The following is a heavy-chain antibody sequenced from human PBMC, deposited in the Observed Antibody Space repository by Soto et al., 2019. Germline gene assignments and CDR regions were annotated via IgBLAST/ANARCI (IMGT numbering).Heavy chain of an antibody. Sequence: SVKVSCKASGGTFSSYAISWVRQAPGQGLEWMGGIIPIFGTANYAQKFQGRVTITADESTSTAYMELSSLRSEDTAVYYCARSAYCGGDCYSGAFDPWGHGTLVTVSS. J-gene: IGHJ5*02. CDR1: GGTFSSYA. CDR2: IIPIFGTA. V-gene: IGHV1-69*13. CDR3: ARSAYCGGDCYSGAFDP. D-gene: IGHD2-21*02.